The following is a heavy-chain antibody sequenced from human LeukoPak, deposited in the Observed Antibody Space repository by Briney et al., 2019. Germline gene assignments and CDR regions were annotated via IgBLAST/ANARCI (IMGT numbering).Heavy chain of an antibody. CDR2: IYYSGST. CDR1: GGSISSSSYY. CDR3: ARLQGETDYYDSSGTFDY. J-gene: IGHJ4*02. V-gene: IGHV4-39*01. Sequence: SETLSLTCTVSGGSISSSSYYWGWIRQPPGKGLEWIGSIYYSGSTYYNPSLKSRVTISVDTSKNQFSLKLSSVTAADTAVYYCARLQGETDYYDSSGTFDYWGQGTLVTVSS. D-gene: IGHD3-22*01.